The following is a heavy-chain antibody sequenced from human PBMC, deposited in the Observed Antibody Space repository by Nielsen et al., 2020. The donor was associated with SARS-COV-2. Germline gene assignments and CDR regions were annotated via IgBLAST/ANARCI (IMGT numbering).Heavy chain of an antibody. CDR3: ARDNVLLWLGESGDAFDI. Sequence: WVRQAPGQGLEWMGIINPSGNSTNYAQKFQGRVTITRDTSASTVSMELSSLRSEDTAVYYCARDNVLLWLGESGDAFDIWGHGTMITVSS. CDR2: INPSGNST. V-gene: IGHV1-46*01. D-gene: IGHD3-10*01. J-gene: IGHJ3*02.